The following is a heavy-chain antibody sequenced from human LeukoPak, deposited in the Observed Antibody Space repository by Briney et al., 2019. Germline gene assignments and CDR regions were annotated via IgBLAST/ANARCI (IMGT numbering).Heavy chain of an antibody. CDR1: VGTFNTYA. CDR3: TRLRDEWFDP. J-gene: IGHJ5*02. D-gene: IGHD4-17*01. V-gene: IGHV1-69*01. CDR2: IIPIFGTA. Sequence: SVKVSCKASVGTFNTYAVSWVRQAPGQGLEWMGGIIPIFGTANYAQKFQGRVTITADESTNTAYMTLSSLTSEDTAVYYCTRLRDEWFDPWGQGTLVTVSS.